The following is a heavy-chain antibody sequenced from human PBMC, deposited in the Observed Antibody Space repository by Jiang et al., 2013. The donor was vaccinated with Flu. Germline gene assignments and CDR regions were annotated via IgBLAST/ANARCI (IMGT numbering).Heavy chain of an antibody. D-gene: IGHD3-22*01. CDR3: ARLGSSGYYDPSLDYFDY. J-gene: IGHJ4*02. CDR2: IYYSGST. Sequence: WIRQPPGKGLEWIGSIYYSGSTYYNPSLKSRVTISVDTSKNQFSLKLSSVTAADTAVYYCARLGSSGYYDPSLDYFDYWGQGTLVTVSS. V-gene: IGHV4-39*07.